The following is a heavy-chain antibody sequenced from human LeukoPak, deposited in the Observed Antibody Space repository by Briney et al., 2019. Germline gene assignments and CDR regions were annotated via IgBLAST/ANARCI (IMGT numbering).Heavy chain of an antibody. J-gene: IGHJ5*02. CDR2: ISAYNGNT. D-gene: IGHD3-10*01. CDR3: ATYALGAYYGSGSET. CDR1: GYTFTSYG. V-gene: IGHV1-18*01. Sequence: ASVKVSCKASGYTFTSYGISWVRQAPGQGLEWMGWISAYNGNTNYAQKLQGRVTMTRNTSISTAYMELSSLRSEDTAVYYCATYALGAYYGSGSETWGQGTLVTVSS.